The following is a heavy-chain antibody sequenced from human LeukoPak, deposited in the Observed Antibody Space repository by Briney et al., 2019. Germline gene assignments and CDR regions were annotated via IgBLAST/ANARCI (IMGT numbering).Heavy chain of an antibody. Sequence: ASVKVSCKVSGYTLTELSMHWVRQAPGKGLEWMGGFDPEDGETIYAQKFQGRVTMTEDTSTDTAYMELSSLRSEDTAVYYCATTTYSGSYLEAFDIWGQGAMVTVSS. D-gene: IGHD1-26*01. CDR1: GYTLTELS. J-gene: IGHJ3*02. CDR3: ATTTYSGSYLEAFDI. V-gene: IGHV1-24*01. CDR2: FDPEDGET.